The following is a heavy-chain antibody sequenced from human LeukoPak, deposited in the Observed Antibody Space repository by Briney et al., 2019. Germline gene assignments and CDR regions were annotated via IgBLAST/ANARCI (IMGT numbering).Heavy chain of an antibody. V-gene: IGHV3-21*01. Sequence: SGGSLSLSCAASGFTSSSYSTNWVCPGPGKGLGWVSSISSSSSYIYYADSVKDRFTISRDNAKNSLYLQMNSLRAEDTAVYYCARDSRHLTDWGQGTLVTVSS. J-gene: IGHJ4*02. CDR1: GFTSSSYS. CDR3: ARDSRHLTD. CDR2: ISSSSSYI. D-gene: IGHD3-3*02.